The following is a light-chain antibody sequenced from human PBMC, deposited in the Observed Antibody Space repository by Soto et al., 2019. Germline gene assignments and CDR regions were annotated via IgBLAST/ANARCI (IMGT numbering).Light chain of an antibody. V-gene: IGLV3-1*01. Sequence: SYELTQPPSVSVSPGQTASITCSGDKLGDKYACWYQQKPGQSPVLVIYQDSKRPSGIPERFSGSNSGNTATLTISVTQAMDEADYYCQAWDSSTPNYVFGTGTKVTVL. CDR2: QDS. CDR3: QAWDSSTPNYV. CDR1: KLGDKY. J-gene: IGLJ1*01.